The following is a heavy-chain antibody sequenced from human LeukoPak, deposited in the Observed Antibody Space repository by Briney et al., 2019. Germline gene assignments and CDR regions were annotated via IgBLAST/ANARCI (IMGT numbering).Heavy chain of an antibody. J-gene: IGHJ6*03. D-gene: IGHD6-13*01. V-gene: IGHV1-8*03. Sequence: ASVKVSCKASGYTFTSYDINWVRQATGQGLEWMGWMNSNSGNTGYAQKFQARVTFTRITSISTAYMELRSLRSEDTAVYYCARGLKAAGIYYYYYMDVWGKGTTVTVSS. CDR3: ARGLKAAGIYYYYYMDV. CDR1: GYTFTSYD. CDR2: MNSNSGNT.